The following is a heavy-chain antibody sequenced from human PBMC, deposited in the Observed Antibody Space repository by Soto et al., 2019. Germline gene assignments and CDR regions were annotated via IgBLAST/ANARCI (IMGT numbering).Heavy chain of an antibody. V-gene: IGHV3-23*01. J-gene: IGHJ4*02. Sequence: PXVSLRLSCAASGFTFSTYAMSWVRQAPGKGLEWVSVISGSGYSTYYADSVKGRFTISRDNSKNTLYLQMNSLRAEDTAIYYCARGDDYPYFFAYWGQGTLVTVSS. CDR2: ISGSGYST. CDR1: GFTFSTYA. D-gene: IGHD3-16*01. CDR3: ARGDDYPYFFAY.